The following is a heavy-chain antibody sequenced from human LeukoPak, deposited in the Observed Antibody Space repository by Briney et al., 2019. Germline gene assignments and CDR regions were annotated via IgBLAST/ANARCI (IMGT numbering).Heavy chain of an antibody. Sequence: PSETLSLTCTVSGGSITSYYWSWIRQPPGKGLEWIGYIRYTGSTSYNPSLKSRVTMSSDTSKNQFSLKLTSVTAADTAVYYCARYYDVLTAYKLPGFDPWGQGTLVTVSS. CDR3: ARYYDVLTAYKLPGFDP. V-gene: IGHV4-59*08. CDR1: GGSITSYY. CDR2: IRYTGST. D-gene: IGHD3-9*01. J-gene: IGHJ5*02.